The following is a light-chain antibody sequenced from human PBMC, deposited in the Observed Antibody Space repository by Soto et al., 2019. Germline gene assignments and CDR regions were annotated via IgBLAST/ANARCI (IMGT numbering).Light chain of an antibody. V-gene: IGLV2-11*01. CDR2: DVS. J-gene: IGLJ1*01. Sequence: QSALTQPRSVSGSPGQSVTISCTGTSSDVGGYNYVSWYQQHPGKAPKLMIYDVSKRPSGVPNRFSGSKSGSTASLTISGLQADDEADYYCCSYAGGYTHVFGTGTKVTVL. CDR3: CSYAGGYTHV. CDR1: SSDVGGYNY.